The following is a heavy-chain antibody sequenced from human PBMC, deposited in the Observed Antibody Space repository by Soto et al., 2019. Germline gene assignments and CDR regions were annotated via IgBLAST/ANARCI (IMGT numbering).Heavy chain of an antibody. D-gene: IGHD6-6*01. CDR2: IYYSGRT. CDR3: ARGSFSSSSSWFDP. CDR1: GGSISSGGYY. J-gene: IGHJ5*02. V-gene: IGHV4-31*03. Sequence: SETLSLTCTVSGGSISSGGYYCSWIRQHPGKGLEWIGYIYYSGRTYYNPSLHSRVSIAVDTTENQCSLKLTSVTAADTSVYYCARGSFSSSSSWFDPWGRGTLVTVSS.